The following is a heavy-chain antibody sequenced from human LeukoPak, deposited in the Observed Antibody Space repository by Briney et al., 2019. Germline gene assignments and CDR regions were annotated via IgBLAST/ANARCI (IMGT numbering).Heavy chain of an antibody. J-gene: IGHJ4*02. V-gene: IGHV3-49*04. Sequence: GGSLRLSCAASGFTFSSYSMSWVRQAPGKGLEWVGFIRSKAYGGTTEYAASVKGRFTISRDDSKSIAYLQMNSLKTEDTAVYYCTRDMVRGAYGDYWGQGTLVTVSS. D-gene: IGHD3-10*01. CDR3: TRDMVRGAYGDY. CDR1: GFTFSSYS. CDR2: IRSKAYGGTT.